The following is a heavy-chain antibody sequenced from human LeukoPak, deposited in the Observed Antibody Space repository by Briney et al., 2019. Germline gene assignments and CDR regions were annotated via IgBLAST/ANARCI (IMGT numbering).Heavy chain of an antibody. J-gene: IGHJ6*02. CDR2: ISYDGSNK. V-gene: IGHV3-30*03. Sequence: PGGSLRLSCAASGFTFSSYGMHWVRQAPGKGLEWVAVISYDGSNKYYADSVKGRFTISRDNAKNSLYLQMNSLRAEDTAVYYCARALWSGPVYYGMDVWGQGTTVTVSS. D-gene: IGHD3-10*01. CDR3: ARALWSGPVYYGMDV. CDR1: GFTFSSYG.